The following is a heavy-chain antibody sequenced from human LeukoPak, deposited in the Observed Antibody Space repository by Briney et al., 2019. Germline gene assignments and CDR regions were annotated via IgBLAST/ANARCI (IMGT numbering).Heavy chain of an antibody. J-gene: IGHJ5*02. CDR1: GGSISSYY. CDR3: ARGTHDYGDYREFWFDP. CDR2: IYYSGST. Sequence: PSETLSLTCTVSGGSISSYYWSWIRQPPGKGLEWIGYIYYSGSTNYNPSLKSRVTISVDTSRNQFSLKLSSVTAADTAVYYCARGTHDYGDYREFWFDPWGQGTLVTVSS. V-gene: IGHV4-59*01. D-gene: IGHD4-17*01.